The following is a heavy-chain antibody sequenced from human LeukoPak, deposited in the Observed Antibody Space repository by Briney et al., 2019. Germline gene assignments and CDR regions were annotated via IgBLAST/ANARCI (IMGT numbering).Heavy chain of an antibody. V-gene: IGHV1-2*02. CDR3: ARGPRITIFGVVMANDAFDI. D-gene: IGHD3-3*01. J-gene: IGHJ3*02. CDR1: GYTLTELS. Sequence: GASVKVSCKVSGYTLTELSMHWVRQAPGKGLEWMGWINPKSGGTVYAQKFQGRVTMTRDTSSSTAYMELSRLRFDDTVVYYCARGPRITIFGVVMANDAFDIWGQGTMVTVS. CDR2: INPKSGGT.